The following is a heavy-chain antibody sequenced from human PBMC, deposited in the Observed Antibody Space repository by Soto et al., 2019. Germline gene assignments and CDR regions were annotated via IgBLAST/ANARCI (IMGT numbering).Heavy chain of an antibody. V-gene: IGHV3-23*01. CDR2: ISGSGGST. D-gene: IGHD6-19*01. J-gene: IGHJ4*02. Sequence: GGSLRLSCAASGSTFSSYAMSWVRQAPGKGLEWVSAISGSGGSTYYADSVKGRFTISRDNSKNTLYLQMNSLRAEDTAVYYCARPGYSSGWYDFDYWGQGTLVTVSS. CDR1: GSTFSSYA. CDR3: ARPGYSSGWYDFDY.